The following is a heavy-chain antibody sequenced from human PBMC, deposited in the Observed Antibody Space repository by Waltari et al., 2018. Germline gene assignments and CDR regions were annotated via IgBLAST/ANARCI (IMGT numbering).Heavy chain of an antibody. V-gene: IGHV4-38-2*02. CDR1: GYSISSGYY. J-gene: IGHJ4*02. CDR3: ARVGHSSRPGY. CDR2: IYHSGST. D-gene: IGHD6-13*01. Sequence: QVQLQESGPGLVKPSETLSLTCTVSGYSISSGYYWGWIQQPPGKGLEWIGSIYHSGSTYYNPSLKSRVTISVDTSKNQFSLKLSSVTAADTAVYYCARVGHSSRPGYWGQGTLVTVSS.